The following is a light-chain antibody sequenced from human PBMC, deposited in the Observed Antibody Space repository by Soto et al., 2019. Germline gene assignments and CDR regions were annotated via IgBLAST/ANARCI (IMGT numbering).Light chain of an antibody. CDR2: RAS. V-gene: IGKV3-11*01. Sequence: EIVLTQSPATLSLSPGERATLSCRASQSVTTNFAWYQQTPGQAPSLLIYRASNSATGIPARFSGSGSGTDFTLTISSLEPEDFAVYYCQHRSNWPRGLTFGGGTKVEIK. CDR3: QHRSNWPRGLT. CDR1: QSVTTN. J-gene: IGKJ4*01.